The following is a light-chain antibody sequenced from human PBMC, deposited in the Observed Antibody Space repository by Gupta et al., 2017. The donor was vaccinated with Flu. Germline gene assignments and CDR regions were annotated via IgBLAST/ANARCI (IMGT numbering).Light chain of an antibody. CDR2: RVS. CDR3: MQGTHWPT. CDR1: QSLVHSNGNTY. V-gene: IGKV2-30*02. Sequence: DVVMTQSPLSLPVTLGQPASISCRSSQSLVHSNGNTYLTWFQQRPGQSPRRLIYRVSNRDSGVPDRFSGSGSGTDFTLKSSREEAEDVGVYYGMQGTHWPTFGQGTKVEIK. J-gene: IGKJ1*01.